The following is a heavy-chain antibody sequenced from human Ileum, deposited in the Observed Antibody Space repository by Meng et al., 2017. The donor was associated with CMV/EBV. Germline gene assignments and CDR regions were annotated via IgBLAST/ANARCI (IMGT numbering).Heavy chain of an antibody. CDR3: ARAVEYNWNYGTGDY. V-gene: IGHV1-18*04. D-gene: IGHD1-7*01. CDR1: GYSFSSYG. CDR2: ISVYSGKT. Sequence: ASVKVSCKASGYSFSSYGIAWVRQAPGQGREGMGWISVYSGKTNYPQKLQGRVTMTTDTSTSTAYMELRSLRADDTAVYYCARAVEYNWNYGTGDYWGRGTLVTVSS. J-gene: IGHJ4*02.